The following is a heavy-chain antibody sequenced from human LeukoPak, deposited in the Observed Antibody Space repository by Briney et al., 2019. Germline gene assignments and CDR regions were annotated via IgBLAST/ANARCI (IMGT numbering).Heavy chain of an antibody. J-gene: IGHJ4*02. CDR1: GFTFSSYS. D-gene: IGHD1-26*01. V-gene: IGHV3-48*01. CDR3: AKDRGHSGSYYLVDY. Sequence: GGSLRLSCAAYGFTFSSYSMNWVRQAPGKGLEWVSYISSASSAIYYADSVKGRYTISRDNAKNSLYLQMNSLRAEDTAVYYCAKDRGHSGSYYLVDYWGQGTLVTVSS. CDR2: ISSASSAI.